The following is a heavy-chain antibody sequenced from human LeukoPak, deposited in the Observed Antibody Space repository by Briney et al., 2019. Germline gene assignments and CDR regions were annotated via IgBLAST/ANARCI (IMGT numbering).Heavy chain of an antibody. CDR3: ARDSYGDGFDY. CDR2: IYSGGST. D-gene: IGHD4-17*01. J-gene: IGHJ4*02. CDR1: GFTVSSNY. Sequence: QPGGSLRLSCAASGFTVSSNYTSWVRQAPGKGLEWVSVIYSGGSTYYADSVKGRFTISRDNSKNTLYLQMNSLRAEDTAVYYCARDSYGDGFDYWGQGTLVTVSS. V-gene: IGHV3-53*01.